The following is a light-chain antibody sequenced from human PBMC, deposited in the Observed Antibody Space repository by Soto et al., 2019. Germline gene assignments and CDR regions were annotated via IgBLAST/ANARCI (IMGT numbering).Light chain of an antibody. Sequence: EIGMTQSPATLSVSPGERATLSCWASQSVNRYLVWYQQKPGQAPRLLMYDASKRATGIPARFSGSGSGTDFTLTISSLQSEDFAVYYCQHYNNWPPWTFGQGTKVDIK. V-gene: IGKV3D-15*01. J-gene: IGKJ1*01. CDR1: QSVNRY. CDR2: DAS. CDR3: QHYNNWPPWT.